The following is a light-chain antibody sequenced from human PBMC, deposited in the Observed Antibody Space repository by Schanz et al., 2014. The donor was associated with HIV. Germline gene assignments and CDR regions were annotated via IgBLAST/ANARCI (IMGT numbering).Light chain of an antibody. CDR2: GAS. CDR1: QSVSNRY. V-gene: IGKV3-20*01. J-gene: IGKJ3*01. Sequence: EIVLTQSPGTLSLSPGERVTLSCRASQSVSNRYLAWYQQRPGQAPRLLIYGASSRATGIPDRFSGSGSGTDFTLTISSLQSEDFAVYYCQQYNNWPRTFGPGTKVDIK. CDR3: QQYNNWPRT.